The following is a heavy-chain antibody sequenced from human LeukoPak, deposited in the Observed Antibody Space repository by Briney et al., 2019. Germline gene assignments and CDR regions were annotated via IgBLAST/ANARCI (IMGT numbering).Heavy chain of an antibody. V-gene: IGHV2-70*01. CDR2: IDWDDDK. J-gene: IGHJ6*04. D-gene: IGHD4/OR15-4a*01. CDR3: ARIRREAAVDYFYYYGMDV. Sequence: SGPALVKPTQTLTLTCSFSGFSLTTTGVCVTWIRQPPEKALEWLALIDWDDDKYYSTSLKTRLTISKDTSKNQVVLTMTKMDPVDTATYYCARIRREAAVDYFYYYGMDVWGKGTTVTVSS. CDR1: GFSLTTTGVC.